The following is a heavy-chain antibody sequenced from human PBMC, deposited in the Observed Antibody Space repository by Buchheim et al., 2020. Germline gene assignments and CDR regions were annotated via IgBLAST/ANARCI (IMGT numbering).Heavy chain of an antibody. Sequence: QVQLQESGPGLVKPSQTLSLTCTVSGGSISSGSYYWSWIRQPAGKGLEWIGRIYTSGSTNYNPSLKSRVTISGDTSKNQFSLKLSSVTAADTAVYYCARVKGWYGDYLFDYWGQGTL. CDR2: IYTSGST. J-gene: IGHJ4*02. CDR3: ARVKGWYGDYLFDY. V-gene: IGHV4-61*02. D-gene: IGHD4-17*01. CDR1: GGSISSGSYY.